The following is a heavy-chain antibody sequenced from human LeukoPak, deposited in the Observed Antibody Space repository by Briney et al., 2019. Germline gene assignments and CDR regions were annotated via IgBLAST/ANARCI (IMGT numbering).Heavy chain of an antibody. Sequence: PSETLSLTCTVSGGSISSSSYYWGWLRQPPGKGLEWVGSIYYSGSTYYNPSLKSRVTISVDTAKNPCSLKLSSVPAADTAVYYCARPRIAAAPDDAFDIWGQGTMVTVSS. D-gene: IGHD6-13*01. CDR1: GGSISSSSYY. V-gene: IGHV4-39*01. J-gene: IGHJ3*02. CDR3: ARPRIAAAPDDAFDI. CDR2: IYYSGST.